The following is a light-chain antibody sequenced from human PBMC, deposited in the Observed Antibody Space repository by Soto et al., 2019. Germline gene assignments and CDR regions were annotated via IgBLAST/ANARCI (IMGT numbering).Light chain of an antibody. CDR1: RYIRTA. J-gene: IGKJ1*01. Sequence: IQMTQSPSSLSSSVGDRVTITCRASRYIRTALSWYQHRPGQAPKVLICVASSLQSGVPSRFSGSGYGTDFTLTISSLQPEDFATYYCLQDYNYPWTFGQGTKVDIK. V-gene: IGKV1-6*01. CDR3: LQDYNYPWT. CDR2: VAS.